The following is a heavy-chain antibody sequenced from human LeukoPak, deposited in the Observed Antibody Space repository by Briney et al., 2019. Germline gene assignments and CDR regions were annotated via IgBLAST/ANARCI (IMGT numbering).Heavy chain of an antibody. Sequence: SETLSLTCAVYGGSFSGYYWSWTRQPPGKGLEWIGEINHSGSTNYNPSLKSRVTISVDTSKNQFSLKLSSVTAADTAVYYCARSGSYYYYYYYYGMDVWGQGTTVTVSS. CDR2: INHSGST. J-gene: IGHJ6*02. CDR1: GGSFSGYY. D-gene: IGHD1-26*01. V-gene: IGHV4-34*01. CDR3: ARSGSYYYYYYYYGMDV.